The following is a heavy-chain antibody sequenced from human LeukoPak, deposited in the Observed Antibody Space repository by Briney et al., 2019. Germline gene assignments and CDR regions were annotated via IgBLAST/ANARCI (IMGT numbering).Heavy chain of an antibody. CDR3: GGGGTYSQFDY. CDR2: MYYSGST. D-gene: IGHD1-26*01. Sequence: PSETLSLTCAVSGGSIRSCYWNWVRQPPGQGLEWIGYMYYSGSTNYNPSLKSRVTISGDTSNNQSSLKLNSVTAADTAVYYCGGGGTYSQFDYWGQGTLVTVSS. CDR1: GGSIRSCY. V-gene: IGHV4-59*01. J-gene: IGHJ4*02.